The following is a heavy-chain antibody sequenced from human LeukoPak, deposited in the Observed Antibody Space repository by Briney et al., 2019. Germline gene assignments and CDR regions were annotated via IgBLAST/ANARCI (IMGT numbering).Heavy chain of an antibody. Sequence: SETLSLTCTVSGGSISSSSYYWGWIRQPPGKGLEWIGSIYYSGSTYYNPSLKSRVTISVATSKNQFSLKLSSVTAADTAVYYCARDSTSGSDAFDIWGQGTMVTVSS. D-gene: IGHD3-3*01. CDR1: GGSISSSSYY. V-gene: IGHV4-39*07. J-gene: IGHJ3*02. CDR2: IYYSGST. CDR3: ARDSTSGSDAFDI.